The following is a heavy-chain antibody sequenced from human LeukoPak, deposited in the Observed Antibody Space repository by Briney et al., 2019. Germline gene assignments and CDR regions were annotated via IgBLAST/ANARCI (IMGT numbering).Heavy chain of an antibody. V-gene: IGHV3-30*04. J-gene: IGHJ4*02. CDR2: ISYDGSNK. CDR3: ARDAPQSGYSSGWYLDY. D-gene: IGHD6-19*01. Sequence: PGGSLRLSCAASGFTFSSYAMHWVRQAPGKGLEWVAVISYDGSNKYYADSVEGRFTISRDNSKNTLYLQMNSLRAEDTAVYYCARDAPQSGYSSGWYLDYWGQGTLVTVSS. CDR1: GFTFSSYA.